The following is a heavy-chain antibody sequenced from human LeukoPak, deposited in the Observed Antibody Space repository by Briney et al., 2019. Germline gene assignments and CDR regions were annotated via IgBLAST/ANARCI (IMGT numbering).Heavy chain of an antibody. J-gene: IGHJ4*02. D-gene: IGHD2-15*01. V-gene: IGHV1-69*04. CDR2: IIPILGIA. CDR1: GGTFSSYA. Sequence: SVKVSCKASGGTFSSYAISWVRRAPGQGLEWMGMIIPILGIANYAQKFQGRVTITADKSTSTAYMELSSLRSEDTAVYYCARETGAKGYCSGGSCAGFDYWGQGTLVTVSS. CDR3: ARETGAKGYCSGGSCAGFDY.